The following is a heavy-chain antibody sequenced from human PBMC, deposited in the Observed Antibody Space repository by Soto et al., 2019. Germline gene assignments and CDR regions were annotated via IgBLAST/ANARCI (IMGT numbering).Heavy chain of an antibody. V-gene: IGHV3-21*01. D-gene: IGHD6-19*01. J-gene: IGHJ2*01. CDR2: ISSSSSYI. CDR3: ARDQVAGTRYFDL. Sequence: EVQLVESGGGLVKPGGSLRLSCAASGFTFSSYSMNWGLQAPGKGLEWVSSISSSSSYIYYADSVKGRFTISRDNAKNSLYLQMNSLRAEDTAVYYCARDQVAGTRYFDLWGRGTLVTVSS. CDR1: GFTFSSYS.